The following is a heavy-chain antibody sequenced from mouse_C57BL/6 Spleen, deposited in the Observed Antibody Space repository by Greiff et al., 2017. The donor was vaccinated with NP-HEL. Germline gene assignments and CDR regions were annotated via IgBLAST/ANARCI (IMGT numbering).Heavy chain of an antibody. CDR1: GYTFTSYW. J-gene: IGHJ2*01. CDR2: IHPNSGST. D-gene: IGHD4-1*01. CDR3: AREEGTGTGD. Sequence: VQLQQPGAELVKPGASVKLSCKASGYTFTSYWMHWVKQRPGQGLEWIGMIHPNSGSTNYNEKFKSKATLTVDKSSSPAYMQLSSLTSEDSAVYDCAREEGTGTGDWGQGTTLTVAS. V-gene: IGHV1-64*01.